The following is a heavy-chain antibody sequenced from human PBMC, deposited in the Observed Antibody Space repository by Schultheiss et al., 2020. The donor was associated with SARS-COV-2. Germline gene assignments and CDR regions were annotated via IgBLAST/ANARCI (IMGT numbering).Heavy chain of an antibody. J-gene: IGHJ4*02. Sequence: SETLSLTCAVYGGSFSGYYWSWIRQPPGKGLEWIGYIYYSGSTNYNPSLKSRVTISVDTSKNQFSLKLSSVTAADTAVYYCAREGVGGCDYWGQGTLVTVSS. CDR3: AREGVGGCDY. CDR2: IYYSGST. D-gene: IGHD5-12*01. V-gene: IGHV4-59*01. CDR1: GGSFSGYY.